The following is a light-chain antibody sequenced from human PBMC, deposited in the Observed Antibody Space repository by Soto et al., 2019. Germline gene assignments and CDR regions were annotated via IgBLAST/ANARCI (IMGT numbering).Light chain of an antibody. CDR3: EQSNSTPFN. Sequence: DIQMTQSPSSLSASVGDRVTITCRASQSISSYLNWYQQKPGKAPKVLISGASSLQSGVPLRFSGSGSGTDFTLTISSLQSEDFASYYCEQSNSTPFNFGGGTKG. J-gene: IGKJ4*01. CDR2: GAS. V-gene: IGKV1-39*01. CDR1: QSISSY.